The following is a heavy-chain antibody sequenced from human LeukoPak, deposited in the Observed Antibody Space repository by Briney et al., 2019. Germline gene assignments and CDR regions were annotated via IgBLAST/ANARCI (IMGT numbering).Heavy chain of an antibody. V-gene: IGHV3-30*04. J-gene: IGHJ6*02. CDR1: GFTFSSHT. CDR2: ISYDGSNK. D-gene: IGHD5-18*01. Sequence: GGSLRLSCAASGFTFSSHTMHWVRQAPGKGLEWVAVISYDGSNKYYADSVKGRFTISRDNAKNTLYLQMNSLRAEDTAVYYCARDAVDTANAVWGQGTTVTVSS. CDR3: ARDAVDTANAV.